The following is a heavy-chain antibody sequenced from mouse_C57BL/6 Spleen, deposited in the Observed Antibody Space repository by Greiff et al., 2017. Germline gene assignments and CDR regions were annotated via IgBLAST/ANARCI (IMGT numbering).Heavy chain of an antibody. J-gene: IGHJ3*01. V-gene: IGHV1-64*01. CDR2: IPPNSGST. D-gene: IGHD2-4*01. CDR3: AREGDYEPVAD. Sequence: QVQLQQPGAELVKPGASVKLSCKASGYTFTSYWMHWVKQRPGQGLEWIGMIPPNSGSTNYNEKFKSKATLTVDNSSSTAYMQLSSLTSEDSAVYYCAREGDYEPVADWGQGTLVTVAA. CDR1: GYTFTSYW.